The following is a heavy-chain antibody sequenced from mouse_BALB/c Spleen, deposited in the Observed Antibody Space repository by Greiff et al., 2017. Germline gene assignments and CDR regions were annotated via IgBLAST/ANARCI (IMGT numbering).Heavy chain of an antibody. D-gene: IGHD1-1*01. CDR1: GYSITSDYA. Sequence: DVKLQESGPGLVKPSQSLSLTCTVTGYSITSDYAWNWIRQFPGNKLEWMGYISYSGSTSYNPSLKSRISITRDTSKNQFFLQLNSVTTEDTATYYCAGLLRAYFDVWGAGTTVTVSS. CDR3: AGLLRAYFDV. CDR2: ISYSGST. V-gene: IGHV3-2*02. J-gene: IGHJ1*01.